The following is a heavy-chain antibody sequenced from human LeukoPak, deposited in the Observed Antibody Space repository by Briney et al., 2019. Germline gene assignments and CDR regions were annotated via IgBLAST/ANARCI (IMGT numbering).Heavy chain of an antibody. V-gene: IGHV3-11*01. CDR1: GFTFSDYY. D-gene: IGHD4-17*01. J-gene: IGHJ6*02. CDR2: ISSSGSTI. Sequence: GGSLRLSCAASGFTFSDYYMSWIRQAPGKGLEWVSYISSSGSTIYYADSVKGRFTISRDNAKNSLYLQMNSLRAEDTAVYYCARDCSDGDYEGYYYGMDVWGQGTTVTVSS. CDR3: ARDCSDGDYEGYYYGMDV.